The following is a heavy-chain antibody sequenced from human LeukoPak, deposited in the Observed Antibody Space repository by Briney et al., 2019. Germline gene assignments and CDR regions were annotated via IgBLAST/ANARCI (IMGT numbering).Heavy chain of an antibody. V-gene: IGHV3-23*01. CDR1: GFTFSSYA. J-gene: IGHJ4*02. CDR2: ISGSGGST. Sequence: GGSLRLSCAASGFTFSSYAMHWVRQAPGKGLEWVSAISGSGGSTYYADSVKGRFTISRDNSKNTLYLQMNSLRAEDTAVYYCARDPGLIVAAGFDYWGQGTLVTVSS. D-gene: IGHD5-12*01. CDR3: ARDPGLIVAAGFDY.